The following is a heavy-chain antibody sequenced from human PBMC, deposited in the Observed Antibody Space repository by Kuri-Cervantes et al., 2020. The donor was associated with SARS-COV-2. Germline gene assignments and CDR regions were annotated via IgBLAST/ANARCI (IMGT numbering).Heavy chain of an antibody. CDR1: GGSVNSGSYY. D-gene: IGHD3-3*01. CDR2: IFYSGRT. Sequence: ETLSLTCTVSGGSVNSGSYYWSWIRQPPGKGLEWIGDIFYSGRTNYNPSLKSRITMSVDTSKDQFSLKFTSVTAADTAVYYCARTQSGTLFGVVATFDSWGQGFLVTVSS. V-gene: IGHV4-61*01. CDR3: ARTQSGTLFGVVATFDS. J-gene: IGHJ4*02.